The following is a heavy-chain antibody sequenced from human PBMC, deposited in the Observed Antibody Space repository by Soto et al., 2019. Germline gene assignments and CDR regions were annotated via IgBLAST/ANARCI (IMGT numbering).Heavy chain of an antibody. Sequence: QVQLVQSGAEVKKPGSSVKVSCKASGGTFSSYAISWVRQAPGQGLEWMGGFIPIFGTANYAQKFQGRVTITADESTSTAYMELSSLRSEDTAVYYCARTLHDSSGYYYYYYGMDVWDQGTTVTVSS. CDR1: GGTFSSYA. J-gene: IGHJ6*02. CDR3: ARTLHDSSGYYYYYYGMDV. V-gene: IGHV1-69*01. D-gene: IGHD3-22*01. CDR2: FIPIFGTA.